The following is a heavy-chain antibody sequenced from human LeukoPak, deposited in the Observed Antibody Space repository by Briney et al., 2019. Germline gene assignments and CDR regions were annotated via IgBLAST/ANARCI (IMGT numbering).Heavy chain of an antibody. D-gene: IGHD3-3*01. V-gene: IGHV1-2*02. Sequence: ASVKVSCKASGYTFTGYYMHWVRRAPGQGLQWMGWINPNAGDTNYAQKFQGRVTMTRDTSISTAYMELSRLRSDDTAVYYCAVSYRSGYYEGSYMDVWGKGTTVTVSS. CDR2: INPNAGDT. CDR1: GYTFTGYY. J-gene: IGHJ6*03. CDR3: AVSYRSGYYEGSYMDV.